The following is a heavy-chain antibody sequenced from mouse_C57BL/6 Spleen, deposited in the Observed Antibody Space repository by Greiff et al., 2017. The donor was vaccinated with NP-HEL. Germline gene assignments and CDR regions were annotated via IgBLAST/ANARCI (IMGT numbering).Heavy chain of an antibody. CDR3: ARWGYSNYEGYFDV. Sequence: QVQLQQPGAELVKPGASVKLSCKASGYTFTSYWMHWVKQRPGQGLEWIGMIHPNSGSTNYNEKFKSKATLTVDKSSSTAYMQLSSLTSEDSAVYYCARWGYSNYEGYFDVWGTGTTVTSPQ. CDR2: IHPNSGST. CDR1: GYTFTSYW. D-gene: IGHD2-5*01. V-gene: IGHV1-64*01. J-gene: IGHJ1*03.